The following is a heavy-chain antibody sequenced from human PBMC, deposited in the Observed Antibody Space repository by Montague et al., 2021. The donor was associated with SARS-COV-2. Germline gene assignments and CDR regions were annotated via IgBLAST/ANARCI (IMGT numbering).Heavy chain of an antibody. D-gene: IGHD6-19*01. CDR2: VYFSGST. CDR3: VRTPPSGWNEGLDY. J-gene: IGHJ4*02. V-gene: IGHV4-39*07. Sequence: SETLSLTCLVSGVSITSASYYWGWVRQAPGKELEWMGAVYFSGSTRDNPSLKSLVTMSLDSSKNQFYLILKWVPAADTAVYYCVRTPPSGWNEGLDYWDPGMRVAVSS. CDR1: GVSITSASYY.